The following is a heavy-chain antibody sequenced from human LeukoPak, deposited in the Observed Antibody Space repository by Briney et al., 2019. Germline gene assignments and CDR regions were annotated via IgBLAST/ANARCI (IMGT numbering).Heavy chain of an antibody. CDR1: GFTFSSYA. V-gene: IGHV3-30*04. CDR2: ISYDGSNK. D-gene: IGHD6-19*01. CDR3: AREGYSSGWYDY. J-gene: IGHJ4*02. Sequence: GGSLRLSCAASGFTFSSYAMHWVRQAPGKGLEWVAVISYDGSNKYYADSVKGRFTISRDNSKNTLYLQMNSPRAEDTAVYYCAREGYSSGWYDYWGQGTLVTVSS.